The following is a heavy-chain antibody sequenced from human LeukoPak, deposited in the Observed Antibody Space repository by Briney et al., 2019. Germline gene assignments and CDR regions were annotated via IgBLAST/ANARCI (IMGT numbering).Heavy chain of an antibody. CDR1: GLRFTNVW. CDR3: VTHSGTYLNRYYFDY. CDR2: IRTKPEGGTT. Sequence: GGSLRLSCAASGLRFTNVWVSWVRQAPGVGLEWLGRIRTKPEGGTTDFAAPVRGRFTISRDDSENTVYLQMSSLKIEDTAVYYCVTHSGTYLNRYYFDYWGQGTLVTVSS. V-gene: IGHV3-15*01. D-gene: IGHD6-25*01. J-gene: IGHJ4*02.